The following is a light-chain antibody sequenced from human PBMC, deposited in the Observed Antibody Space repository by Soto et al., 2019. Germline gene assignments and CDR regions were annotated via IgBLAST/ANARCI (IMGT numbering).Light chain of an antibody. J-gene: IGKJ1*01. V-gene: IGKV1-8*01. CDR1: QGISSY. Sequence: AIRMTQSPSSLSASTGDRVTNTCRASQGISSYLAWYQQKPGKAPKLLIYAASTLQSGVPSRFSGSGSGTDFTLTITCLHSEDFATDYCQQYYSYPCTFGQGTKVEIK. CDR3: QQYYSYPCT. CDR2: AAS.